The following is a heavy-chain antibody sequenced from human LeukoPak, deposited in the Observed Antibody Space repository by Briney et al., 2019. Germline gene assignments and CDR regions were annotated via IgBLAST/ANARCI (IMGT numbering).Heavy chain of an antibody. D-gene: IGHD1-1*01. J-gene: IGHJ4*02. Sequence: GGSLRLSCAASGFKFDDYGMSWVRQAPGKGLEWVSGINWNGGSTDYADSVKGRFTISRDNARNSLYLQMISLRAEDTALYYCARGAAGTTFDYWGQGTLVTVSS. CDR1: GFKFDDYG. V-gene: IGHV3-20*04. CDR2: INWNGGST. CDR3: ARGAAGTTFDY.